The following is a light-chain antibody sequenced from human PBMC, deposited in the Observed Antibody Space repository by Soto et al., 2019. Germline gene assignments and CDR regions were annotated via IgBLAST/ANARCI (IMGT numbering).Light chain of an antibody. CDR1: SSNIGGNS. J-gene: IGLJ3*02. V-gene: IGLV2-8*01. CDR3: SSFAGNNNLV. CDR2: EVT. Sequence: QSVMTQPPSVSAAPGQKVTISCSGSSSNIGGNSVSWYQHYPGKAPKLVIYEVTKRPSGVPDRFSGSKSGNTASLTVSGLQAADEADYFCSSFAGNNNLVFGGGTKVTVL.